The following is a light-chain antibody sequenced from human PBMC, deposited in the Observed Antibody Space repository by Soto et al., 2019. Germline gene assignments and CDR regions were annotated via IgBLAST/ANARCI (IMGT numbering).Light chain of an antibody. CDR2: AAS. Sequence: DIQMPHSPSSLSASLEDRVIITFRASQSISNHLNWYQQKPGKAPKLLIFAASSLQSGVPSRFSGSRSGPDFTLTISSLQPEDFATYYCQQYSSYYMYTFGQGTKVDIK. CDR3: QQYSSYYMYT. V-gene: IGKV1-39*01. CDR1: QSISNH. J-gene: IGKJ2*01.